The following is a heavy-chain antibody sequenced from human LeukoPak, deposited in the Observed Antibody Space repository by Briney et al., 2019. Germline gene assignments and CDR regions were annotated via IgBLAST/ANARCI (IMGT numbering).Heavy chain of an antibody. CDR2: VHHTGST. CDR3: ARYGFYHFDS. D-gene: IGHD3-3*01. Sequence: SETLSLTCTASGGSIRGYYWSWVRQPPGRGLEFIGHVHHTGSTYYNPSLKSRVAISLDTPKNQFSLKLSSVTAADTAVYYCARYGFYHFDSWGQGTRVTVSS. CDR1: GGSIRGYY. J-gene: IGHJ4*02. V-gene: IGHV4-59*01.